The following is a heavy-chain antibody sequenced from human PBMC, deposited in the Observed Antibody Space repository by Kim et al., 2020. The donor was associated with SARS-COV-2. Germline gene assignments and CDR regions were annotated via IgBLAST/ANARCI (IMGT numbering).Heavy chain of an antibody. V-gene: IGHV5-51*01. J-gene: IGHJ4*02. CDR2: T. CDR3: ARLEKTYYFDY. Sequence: TRYSPSFQGQVTISADKSISTAYLQWSSLKASDTAMYYCARLEKTYYFDYWGQGTLVTVSS.